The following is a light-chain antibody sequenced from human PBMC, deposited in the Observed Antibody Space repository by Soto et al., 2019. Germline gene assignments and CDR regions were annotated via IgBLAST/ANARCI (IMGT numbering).Light chain of an antibody. J-gene: IGLJ1*01. CDR1: SSDVGGYNY. V-gene: IGLV2-14*01. Sequence: QSALTQPASVSGSPGRSIAISCTGTSSDVGGYNYVSWYQQHPGKAPKLMVYDVSNRPSGVSNRFSGSKSGNTASLTISGLQADDEADYYCSSYTSSSTYVFGTGTKVTVL. CDR2: DVS. CDR3: SSYTSSSTYV.